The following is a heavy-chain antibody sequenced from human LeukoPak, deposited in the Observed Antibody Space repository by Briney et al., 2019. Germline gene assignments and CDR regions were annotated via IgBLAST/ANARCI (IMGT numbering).Heavy chain of an antibody. V-gene: IGHV4-39*01. Sequence: SETLSLTCTVSGGSISSSSYYWGWIRQPPGKGLEWIGSIYYSGSTYYNPSLKSRVTISVDTSKNQFSLKLSSVTAADTAVYYCATDPDGGLVGVVLLGLWGQGTLVTVSS. CDR2: IYYSGST. CDR1: GGSISSSSYY. CDR3: ATDPDGGLVGVVLLGL. J-gene: IGHJ4*02. D-gene: IGHD3-10*01.